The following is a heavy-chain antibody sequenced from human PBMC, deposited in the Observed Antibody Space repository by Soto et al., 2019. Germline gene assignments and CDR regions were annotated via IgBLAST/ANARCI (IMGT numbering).Heavy chain of an antibody. CDR3: ARLCPPYHCYYGMDV. V-gene: IGHV5-51*01. CDR2: IYPGDSDT. Sequence: GESLKISCKGSGYSFTSYWIGWVRQMPGKGLEWMGIIYPGDSDTRYSPPFQGQVTISADKSISTAYLQWSSLKASDTAMYYCARLCPPYHCYYGMDVWGQGTTVTVSS. CDR1: GYSFTSYW. J-gene: IGHJ6*02. D-gene: IGHD3-10*02.